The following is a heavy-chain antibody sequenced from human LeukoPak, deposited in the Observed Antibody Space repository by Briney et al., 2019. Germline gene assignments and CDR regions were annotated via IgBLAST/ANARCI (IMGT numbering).Heavy chain of an antibody. V-gene: IGHV3-64*01. CDR3: ARRDGYNLNWYFDL. CDR1: GFTFSSYA. Sequence: GGSLRLSCAASGFTFSSYAMHWVRQAPGKGLEYVSAISSNGGSTYYANSVKGRFTISRDNSKNTLYLQLGSLRAEDMAVYYCARRDGYNLNWYFDLWGRGTLVTVSS. CDR2: ISSNGGST. D-gene: IGHD5-24*01. J-gene: IGHJ2*01.